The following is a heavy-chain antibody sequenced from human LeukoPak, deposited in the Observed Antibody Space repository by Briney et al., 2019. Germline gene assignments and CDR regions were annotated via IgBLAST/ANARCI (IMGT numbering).Heavy chain of an antibody. CDR3: TRGGRVGAKYFDY. Sequence: GGSLRLSCAASGFTFSDYYMSWIRQAPGKGLEWVSYISSSSTIYYADSVKGRFTISRDNAKNSLYLQMNSLKTEDTAVYYCTRGGRVGAKYFDYWGQGTLVTVSS. J-gene: IGHJ4*02. CDR2: ISSSSTI. D-gene: IGHD1-26*01. V-gene: IGHV3-69-1*01. CDR1: GFTFSDYY.